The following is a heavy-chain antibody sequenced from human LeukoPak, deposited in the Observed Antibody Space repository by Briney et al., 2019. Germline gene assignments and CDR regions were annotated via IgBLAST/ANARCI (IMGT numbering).Heavy chain of an antibody. Sequence: GASVKVSCKATGYTFTNNGNKYGITWVRQAPGQGLEWVGWISTYNGDINYAQKFQGRVTMTTDTSTDTAYMELRSLRSDDTAIYYCARGILSGTYFTSPIDYWGQGTLVTVSS. CDR2: ISTYNGDI. CDR3: ARGILSGTYFTSPIDY. J-gene: IGHJ4*02. V-gene: IGHV1-18*01. D-gene: IGHD1-26*01. CDR1: GYTFTNNGNKYG.